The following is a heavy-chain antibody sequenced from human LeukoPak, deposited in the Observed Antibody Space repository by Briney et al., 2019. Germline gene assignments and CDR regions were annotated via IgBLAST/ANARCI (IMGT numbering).Heavy chain of an antibody. Sequence: ASETLSLTCTVSGGSIRSSSYYWGWIRQPPGKGLEWIGSIYYSGSTYYNPSLKSRVTLSVDTSKNQFSLKLSSVTAADTAVYYCARDPPGWFGLFDYWGQGTLVTVSS. CDR2: IYYSGST. J-gene: IGHJ4*02. CDR3: ARDPPGWFGLFDY. D-gene: IGHD3-10*01. V-gene: IGHV4-39*07. CDR1: GGSIRSSSYY.